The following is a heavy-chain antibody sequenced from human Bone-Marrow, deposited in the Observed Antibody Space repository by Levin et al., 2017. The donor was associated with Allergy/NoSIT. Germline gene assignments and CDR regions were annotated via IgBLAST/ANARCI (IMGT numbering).Heavy chain of an antibody. D-gene: IGHD3-22*01. J-gene: IGHJ3*01. CDR2: ISHDERSI. CDR3: ATAGRTSGYADAFEF. CDR1: GSMFSSFV. Sequence: PGGSLRLSCAVSGSMFSSFVLHWVRQAPGKGLEWVAVISHDERSIIYAESVKGRFTISKDNSKQTLYLQMNSLRDGDTALYYCATAGRTSGYADAFEFWGQGTMVTVSS. V-gene: IGHV3-30*04.